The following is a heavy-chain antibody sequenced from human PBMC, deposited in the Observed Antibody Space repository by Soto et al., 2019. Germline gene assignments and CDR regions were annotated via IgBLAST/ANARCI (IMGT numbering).Heavy chain of an antibody. V-gene: IGHV3-7*01. CDR3: AKGVGFGEYTDGMDV. Sequence: PGGSLRLSCAVSGFTFSDYWMSWVRQAPGKGLEWVANIKQDGNEKYYVDSVKGRFTISRDNAKNSLYLQMNSLRAEDTAVYYCAKGVGFGEYTDGMDVWGQGTTVTVSS. CDR1: GFTFSDYW. D-gene: IGHD3-10*01. CDR2: IKQDGNEK. J-gene: IGHJ6*02.